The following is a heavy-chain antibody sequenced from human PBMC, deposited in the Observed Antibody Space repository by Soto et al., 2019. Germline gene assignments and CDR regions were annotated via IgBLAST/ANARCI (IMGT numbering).Heavy chain of an antibody. CDR2: IYYTGGT. Sequence: QVQLQESGPGLVKPSETLSLTCTVSGGSVSTGSYYWSWIRQPPGKGLEWIGYIYYTGGTNYNPSLKSRVTISVDTSMNQFSLKLSSVTAADTAVYYCARLNWGKSATGTWGQGTLVTVSS. J-gene: IGHJ5*02. D-gene: IGHD3-16*01. CDR3: ARLNWGKSATGT. V-gene: IGHV4-61*01. CDR1: GGSVSTGSYY.